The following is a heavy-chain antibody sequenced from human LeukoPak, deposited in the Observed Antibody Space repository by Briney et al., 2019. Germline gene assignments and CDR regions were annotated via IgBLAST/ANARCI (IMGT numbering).Heavy chain of an antibody. CDR1: GFSLSTSGVG. CDR2: HYWDDDK. Sequence: SGPTLVKPTQTLTLTCTFSGFSLSTSGVGVGWIRQPPGKALEWLSLHYWDDDKRYSPSLKSRLTITKDTSKNQVVLTMTNMDPVDTATYYCARGYCSGGSCYTAPNWFDPWGQGTLVTVSS. J-gene: IGHJ5*02. V-gene: IGHV2-5*02. D-gene: IGHD2-15*01. CDR3: ARGYCSGGSCYTAPNWFDP.